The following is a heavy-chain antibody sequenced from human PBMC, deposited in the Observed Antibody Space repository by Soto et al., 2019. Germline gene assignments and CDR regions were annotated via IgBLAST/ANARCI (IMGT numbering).Heavy chain of an antibody. Sequence: SSETLSLTCTVSGGSISSGGYYWSWIRQHPGKGLEWIGYIYYSGSTYYNPSLKSRVTISVDTSKNQFSLKLSSVTAADTAVYYSAREMAYCSGGSCYPYSWLDPWGQGTLFTVSS. CDR2: IYYSGST. J-gene: IGHJ5*02. V-gene: IGHV4-31*03. CDR3: AREMAYCSGGSCYPYSWLDP. D-gene: IGHD2-15*01. CDR1: GGSISSGGYY.